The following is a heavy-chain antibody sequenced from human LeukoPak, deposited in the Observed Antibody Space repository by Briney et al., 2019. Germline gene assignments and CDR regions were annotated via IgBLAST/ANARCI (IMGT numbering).Heavy chain of an antibody. Sequence: SETLSLICTVSGYSISSGYYWGWIRQPPGKGLEWIGSIYHSGSTYYNASLKSRVTISADTSTKHLSLQQSYMIAADNAVYYCARLHLTSTTYWGQGTLVTVSS. CDR2: IYHSGST. V-gene: IGHV4-38-2*02. J-gene: IGHJ4*02. CDR3: ARLHLTSTTY. CDR1: GYSISSGYY. D-gene: IGHD4-11*01.